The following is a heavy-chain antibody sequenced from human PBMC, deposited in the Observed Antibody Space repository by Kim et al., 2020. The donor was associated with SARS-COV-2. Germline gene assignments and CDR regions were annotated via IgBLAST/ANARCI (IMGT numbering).Heavy chain of an antibody. J-gene: IGHJ6*02. D-gene: IGHD6-19*01. V-gene: IGHV3-30*01. CDR3: ARDIAPYSSGWIYYYYGMDV. Sequence: RFTISRDNSKNTLYLQMNSLRAEDTAVYYCARDIAPYSSGWIYYYYGMDVWGQGTTVTVSS.